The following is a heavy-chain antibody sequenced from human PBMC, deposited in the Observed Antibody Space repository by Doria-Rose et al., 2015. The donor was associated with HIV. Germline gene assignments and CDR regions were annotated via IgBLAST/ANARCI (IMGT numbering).Heavy chain of an antibody. D-gene: IGHD1-26*01. J-gene: IGHJ4*02. CDR3: AGVLSGTYDY. CDR1: GDSISHYY. Sequence: QVQLQESGPGLVKPSETLSLTCSVSGDSISHYYWSWIRQPPGKGLEYIGDIFYTGSANYSPSLKSRVSMSIDTPKNKFSLRLSSVTAADTAVYYCAGVLSGTYDYWGQGTLVTVSS. CDR2: IFYTGSA. V-gene: IGHV4-59*01.